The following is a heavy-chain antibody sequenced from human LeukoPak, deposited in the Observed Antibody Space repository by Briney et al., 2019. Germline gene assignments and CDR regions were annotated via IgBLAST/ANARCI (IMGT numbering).Heavy chain of an antibody. CDR2: ISGSGTTI. Sequence: GGSLRLSCTASGFTFSNYPINFVRQAPGKGLDWVSAISGSGTTIYYADVVRGRFTISRDNSNNTVYLQMNSLRAEDTAVYYCARYDFWSSNFDYWGQGTLVTVSS. CDR3: ARYDFWSSNFDY. D-gene: IGHD3-3*01. CDR1: GFTFSNYP. V-gene: IGHV3-23*01. J-gene: IGHJ4*02.